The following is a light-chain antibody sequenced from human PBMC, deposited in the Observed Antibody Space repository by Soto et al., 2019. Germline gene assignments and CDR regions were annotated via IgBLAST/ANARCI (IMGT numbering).Light chain of an antibody. V-gene: IGKV1-5*03. CDR1: QSISSS. Sequence: DFQMTQSPSSLSSSLGYRFTTTFLASQSISSSLNWYQQKPGQAPKLLIYKASSLESGVPSRFSGSGSGAEFTLTISSLQPEDFATYYCQQYNTYPWTFGQGTKVDIK. CDR2: KAS. J-gene: IGKJ1*01. CDR3: QQYNTYPWT.